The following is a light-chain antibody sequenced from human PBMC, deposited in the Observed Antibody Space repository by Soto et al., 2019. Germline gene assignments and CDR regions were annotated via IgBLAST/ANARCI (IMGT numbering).Light chain of an antibody. CDR2: AAS. CDR3: QRHNSAPPVS. V-gene: IGKV1-27*01. Sequence: DIQMTQSPSSLSASVGDRVTITCRASQGISNYLAWYQQKPGKAPQLLIYAASTLQSGVPSRFSGSGSGTDFTLTISSRQPEDVATYYCQRHNSAPPVSFGPGTKVDLK. CDR1: QGISNY. J-gene: IGKJ3*01.